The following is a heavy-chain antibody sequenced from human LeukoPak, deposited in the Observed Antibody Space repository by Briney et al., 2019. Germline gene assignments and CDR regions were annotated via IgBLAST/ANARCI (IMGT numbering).Heavy chain of an antibody. CDR3: VKADCSSTSCLTDS. Sequence: GGSLRLSCAASGFTLDDYAMHWVRQGPGKGLEWVSGMNWNGVNTHYADSVKGRFTNSRENAQNSLYLQMRSLRPEDTALYYCVKADCSSTSCLTDSWGQGTPVIVSS. CDR1: GFTLDDYA. J-gene: IGHJ4*02. D-gene: IGHD2-2*01. V-gene: IGHV3-9*01. CDR2: MNWNGVNT.